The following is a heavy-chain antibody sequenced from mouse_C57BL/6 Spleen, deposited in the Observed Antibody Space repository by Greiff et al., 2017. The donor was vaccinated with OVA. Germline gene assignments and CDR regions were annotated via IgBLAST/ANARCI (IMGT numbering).Heavy chain of an antibody. D-gene: IGHD1-1*01. J-gene: IGHJ2*01. V-gene: IGHV1-82*01. CDR2: IYPGDGDT. CDR3: ARWGGSSYFDY. Sequence: VQRVESGPELVKPGASVKISCKASGYAFSSSWMNWVKQRPGKGLEWIGRIYPGDGDTNYNGKFKGKATLTADKSSSTAYMQLSSLTSEDSAVYFCARWGGSSYFDYWGQGTTLTVSS. CDR1: GYAFSSSW.